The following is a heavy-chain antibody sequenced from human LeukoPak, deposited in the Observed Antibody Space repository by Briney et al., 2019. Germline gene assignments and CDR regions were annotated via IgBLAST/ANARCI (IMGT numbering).Heavy chain of an antibody. Sequence: GGSLRLSCAASGFSVTYNYMSWVRQAPGKGLEWVSVIYSVGSTYYADCVTGRLTIYRDNFQKTLYLRINRPRPPDTALYYCARGGLVRGSGAFDIWRQGTMVSVSS. V-gene: IGHV3-53*01. J-gene: IGHJ3*02. D-gene: IGHD3-10*01. CDR3: ARGGLVRGSGAFDI. CDR2: IYSVGST. CDR1: GFSVTYNY.